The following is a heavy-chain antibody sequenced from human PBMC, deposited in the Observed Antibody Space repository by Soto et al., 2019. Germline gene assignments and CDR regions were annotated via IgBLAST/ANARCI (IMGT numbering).Heavy chain of an antibody. CDR1: GFTFSSYS. CDR3: ARDPSSASYYYYGMDV. D-gene: IGHD3-22*01. Sequence: PGGSLRLSCAASGFTFSSYSMNWVRQAPGKGLEWVSYISSSSSTIYYADSVKGRFTISRDNAKNSLYLQMNSLRDEDTAVYSCARDPSSASYYYYGMDVWGQGTTVTVSS. CDR2: ISSSSSTI. V-gene: IGHV3-48*02. J-gene: IGHJ6*02.